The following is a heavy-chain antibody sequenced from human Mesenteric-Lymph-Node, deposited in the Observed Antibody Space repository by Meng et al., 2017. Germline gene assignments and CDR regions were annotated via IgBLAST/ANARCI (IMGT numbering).Heavy chain of an antibody. Sequence: EWGQGRVMRSGTLSLTCAVSGGSIRGSNWWTWVRQPPGKGLEWIGEIYHSGSTNYNPSLKSRVTISVDKSKNQFSLNLSSVTAVDTAVYYCARGGTGEMDYWGQGTLVTVSS. V-gene: IGHV4-4*02. CDR1: GGSIRGSNW. CDR2: IYHSGST. CDR3: ARGGTGEMDY. J-gene: IGHJ4*02.